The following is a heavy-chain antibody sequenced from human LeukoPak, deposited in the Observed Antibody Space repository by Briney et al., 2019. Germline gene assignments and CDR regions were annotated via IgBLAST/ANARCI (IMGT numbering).Heavy chain of an antibody. CDR1: GGSISSYY. V-gene: IGHV4-59*01. D-gene: IGHD3-22*01. CDR2: IYYSGST. J-gene: IGHJ4*02. Sequence: SETLSLTCTVSGGSISSYYWSWIRQPPGKGLEWIGYIYYSGSTNYNPSLKSRVTISVATSKNQFSLKLSSVTAADTAVYYCARVGYYYDSSGYKRVAYFDYWGQGTLVTVSS. CDR3: ARVGYYYDSSGYKRVAYFDY.